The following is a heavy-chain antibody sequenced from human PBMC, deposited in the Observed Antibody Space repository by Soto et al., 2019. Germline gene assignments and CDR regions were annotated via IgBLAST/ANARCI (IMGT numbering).Heavy chain of an antibody. CDR1: GFTFSSYA. Sequence: PGGSLRLSCAASGFTFSSYAVSWVRQAPGKWLEWVSGVSSSGASTYYADSVKGRFTISRDNSKNTVYLQMNSLRADDTAVYYCAKDFDFWSGYHRSYYYYYMDVWGKGTTVTVSS. J-gene: IGHJ6*03. CDR3: AKDFDFWSGYHRSYYYYYMDV. CDR2: VSSSGAST. D-gene: IGHD3-3*01. V-gene: IGHV3-23*01.